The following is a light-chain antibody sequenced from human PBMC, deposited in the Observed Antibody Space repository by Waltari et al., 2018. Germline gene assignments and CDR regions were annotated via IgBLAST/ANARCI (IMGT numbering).Light chain of an antibody. CDR2: AAS. V-gene: IGKV1-39*01. J-gene: IGKJ4*01. Sequence: DIQMTQSPSSLSASVGDRVTITCRTSQTINNYVNWYQQKPGKAPNLLIYAASILQSGVPTRFSGTGAGTNFTLTIGSLQSEDFATYYCQQSYSTPLTFGGGTKVEIK. CDR3: QQSYSTPLT. CDR1: QTINNY.